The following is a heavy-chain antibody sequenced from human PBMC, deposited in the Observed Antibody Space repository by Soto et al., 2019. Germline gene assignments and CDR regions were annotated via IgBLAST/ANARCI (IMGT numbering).Heavy chain of an antibody. Sequence: ASVKVSCKASGYTFTSYGISWVRQAPGQGLEWMGWISAYNGNTNYAKTLQGRVTMTTDTSTSTAYLELRSLRSDDTAVYYCAIDRGVLVSGWFAPGGQGTLVTVSS. D-gene: IGHD2-8*01. V-gene: IGHV1-18*04. CDR2: ISAYNGNT. J-gene: IGHJ5*02. CDR1: GYTFTSYG. CDR3: AIDRGVLVSGWFAP.